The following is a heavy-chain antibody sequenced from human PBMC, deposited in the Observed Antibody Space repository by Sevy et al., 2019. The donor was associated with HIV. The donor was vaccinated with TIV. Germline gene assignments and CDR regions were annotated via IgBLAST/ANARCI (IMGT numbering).Heavy chain of an antibody. D-gene: IGHD6-19*01. V-gene: IGHV3-66*01. CDR1: GFTVSRNY. CDR3: AGWSSAWTLFDY. J-gene: IGHJ4*02. Sequence: GGSLRLSCAASGFTVSRNYMSWVRQAPGKGLEWVLVIYSDGKTFYADSVQDRFTISRDNSKNTLYLQMNSLRAEDTAVYYCAGWSSAWTLFDYWGQGTLVTVSS. CDR2: IYSDGKT.